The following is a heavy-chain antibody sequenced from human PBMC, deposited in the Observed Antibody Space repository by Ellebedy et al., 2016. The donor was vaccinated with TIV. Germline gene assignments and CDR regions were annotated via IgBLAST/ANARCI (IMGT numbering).Heavy chain of an antibody. V-gene: IGHV1-2*02. CDR3: ARGLRYSAYTY. CDR1: GFGLSGYY. CDR2: VNPNGGGT. J-gene: IGHJ4*02. Sequence: ASVKVSCKASGFGLSGYYIHWVRQSPGQGLEWMGWVNPNGGGTEYAQKFQGRVTMTWDTSTSTAYMEVNWPISDDTAVYYCARGLRYSAYTYWGRGTLVTVSS. D-gene: IGHD5-18*01.